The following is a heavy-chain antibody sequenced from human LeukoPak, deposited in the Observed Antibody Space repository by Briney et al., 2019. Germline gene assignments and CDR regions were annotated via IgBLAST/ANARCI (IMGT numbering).Heavy chain of an antibody. Sequence: PGGSVRLYCAASGFTFSSYGMLWVRQAPGKGLEWVAFIRYGGSNKYYADSVKGRFTIYRDNSKNTMYLQMQRLRARDTAVYYCGKCYRGEMEECYNHDYWGEGTLVSVSS. CDR2: IRYGGSNK. CDR3: GKCYRGEMEECYNHDY. J-gene: IGHJ4*02. CDR1: GFTFSSYG. V-gene: IGHV3-30*02. D-gene: IGHD5-24*01.